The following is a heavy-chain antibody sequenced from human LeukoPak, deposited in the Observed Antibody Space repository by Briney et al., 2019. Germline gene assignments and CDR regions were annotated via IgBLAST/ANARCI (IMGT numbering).Heavy chain of an antibody. CDR3: ASSDGYNKAGYYYYMDV. CDR1: GYTLTAYY. Sequence: ASVKVSCKASGYTLTAYYMHWVRQAPGQGLVWMGWINPNTGGTNYAQKFQGRVTMTWDTSISTAYMELRGLRSDDTAVFYCASSDGYNKAGYYYYMDVWGKGATVTVSS. D-gene: IGHD5-24*01. CDR2: INPNTGGT. V-gene: IGHV1-2*02. J-gene: IGHJ6*03.